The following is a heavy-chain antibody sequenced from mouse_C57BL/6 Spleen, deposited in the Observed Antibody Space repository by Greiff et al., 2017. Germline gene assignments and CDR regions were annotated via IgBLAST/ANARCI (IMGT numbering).Heavy chain of an antibody. V-gene: IGHV5-17*01. CDR2: ISSGSSTI. CDR1: GFTFSDYG. Sequence: DVQLVESGGGLVKPGGSLKLSCAASGFTFSDYGMHWVRPAPEKGLEWVAYISSGSSTIYYADTVKGRFTISRDNAKNTLFLQMTSLRSEDTAMYYCARPFYDGYYIAYWGQGTLVTVSA. CDR3: ARPFYDGYYIAY. D-gene: IGHD2-3*01. J-gene: IGHJ3*01.